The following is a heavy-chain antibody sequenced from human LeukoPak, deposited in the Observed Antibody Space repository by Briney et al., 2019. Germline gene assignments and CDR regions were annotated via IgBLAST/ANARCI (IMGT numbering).Heavy chain of an antibody. J-gene: IGHJ4*02. CDR3: ARGGSSHVLGGDYFDY. CDR2: ISSNGGST. CDR1: GFTFSSYA. D-gene: IGHD6-6*01. Sequence: GGSLRLSCAASGFTFSSYAMHWVRQAPGKGLEYVSAISSNGGSTYYANSVKGRFTISRDNSKNTLYLQMGSLRAEDMAVYYCARGGSSHVLGGDYFDYWGQGTLVTVSS. V-gene: IGHV3-64*01.